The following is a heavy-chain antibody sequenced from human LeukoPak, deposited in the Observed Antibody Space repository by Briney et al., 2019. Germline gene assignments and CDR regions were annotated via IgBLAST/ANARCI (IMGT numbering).Heavy chain of an antibody. V-gene: IGHV3-73*01. CDR3: TKGWELPNWFDP. J-gene: IGHJ5*02. D-gene: IGHD1-7*01. CDR1: GFTFSGSA. CDR2: IRSKANSYAT. Sequence: GGSLKLSCAASGFTFSGSAMHWVRQASGKGLERVGRIRSKANSYATAYAASVKGRFTISRDDSKNTAYLQMNSLKTEDTAVYYCTKGWELPNWFDPWGQGTLVTVSS.